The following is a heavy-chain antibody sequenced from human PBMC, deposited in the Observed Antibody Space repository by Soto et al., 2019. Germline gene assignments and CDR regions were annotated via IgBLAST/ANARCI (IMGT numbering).Heavy chain of an antibody. CDR3: ARPTRQGYSYGYYYYGMDV. D-gene: IGHD5-18*01. J-gene: IGHJ6*02. Sequence: ASVKVSCKASGYTFTSYDVNWVRQATGQGLEWMGWMNPNSGNTGYAQKFQGRVTMTRNTSISTAYMELSSLRSEDTAVYYCARPTRQGYSYGYYYYGMDVWGQGTTVTVSS. V-gene: IGHV1-8*01. CDR2: MNPNSGNT. CDR1: GYTFTSYD.